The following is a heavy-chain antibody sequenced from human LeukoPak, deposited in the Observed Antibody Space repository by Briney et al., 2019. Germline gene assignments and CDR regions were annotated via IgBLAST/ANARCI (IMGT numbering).Heavy chain of an antibody. D-gene: IGHD3-22*01. CDR1: GDSVSRSSYY. CDR3: ASRSLLDDSSGYYW. J-gene: IGHJ4*02. Sequence: PSETLSLPCTVSGDSVSRSSYYWAWIRQPPGKGLEWIGSIYYSGSTYHNPSLKSRVTISVDTSKNQFSLKMRSVTAADTAVYYGASRSLLDDSSGYYWWGQGTLVTVSS. V-gene: IGHV4-39*01. CDR2: IYYSGST.